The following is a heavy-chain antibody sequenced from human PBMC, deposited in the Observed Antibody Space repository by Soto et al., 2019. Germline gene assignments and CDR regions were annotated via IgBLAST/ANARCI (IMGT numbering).Heavy chain of an antibody. CDR1: GGSISSGGYY. CDR2: IYYSGST. V-gene: IGHV4-31*02. CDR3: ARAGYCSGGSCYRRVAHDAFDI. J-gene: IGHJ3*02. D-gene: IGHD2-15*01. Sequence: SETLSLTCTVSGGSISSGGYYWSWIRQHPGKGLEWIGYIYYSGSTYYNPSLKSRVTISVDTSKNQFSLKLSSVTAADTAVYYCARAGYCSGGSCYRRVAHDAFDIWGQGTMVTVS.